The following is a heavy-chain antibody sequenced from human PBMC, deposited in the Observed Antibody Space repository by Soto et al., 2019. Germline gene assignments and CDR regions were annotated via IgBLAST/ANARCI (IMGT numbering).Heavy chain of an antibody. V-gene: IGHV1-3*01. J-gene: IGHJ4*02. D-gene: IGHD2-15*01. CDR2: INAGNGNT. CDR3: ARGTCSGGSCYSFHFDY. Sequence: QVQLVQSGAEVKKPGASVKVSCKASGYTFTSYAMHWVRQAPGQRLEWMGWINAGNGNTKYSQKFQGRVTITRDTSASTAYMELSSLRSKDTAVYYCARGTCSGGSCYSFHFDYWGQGTLVTVSS. CDR1: GYTFTSYA.